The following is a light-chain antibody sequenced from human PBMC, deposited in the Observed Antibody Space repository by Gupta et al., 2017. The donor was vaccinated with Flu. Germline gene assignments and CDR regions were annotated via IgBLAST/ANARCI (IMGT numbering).Light chain of an antibody. V-gene: IGKV1-5*03. J-gene: IGKJ4*01. Sequence: GDRVTITCRASHSVNTWLGWYQQRPGKAPKILIQQSSNLDSVLPSMFSGSGSGTEFTLTISNLQPDDFATYYCQQYSTNALTFGGGTKVEIK. CDR1: HSVNTW. CDR3: QQYSTNALT. CDR2: QSS.